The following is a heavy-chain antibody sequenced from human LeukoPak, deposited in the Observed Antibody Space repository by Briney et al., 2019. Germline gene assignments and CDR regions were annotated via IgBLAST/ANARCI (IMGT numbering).Heavy chain of an antibody. J-gene: IGHJ5*02. D-gene: IGHD2-2*01. CDR3: AAEYCSSTSCSAFDP. Sequence: ASVKVSCKASGFTFTSSAMQWVRQACGQRLEWIGWIVVGSGNTNYAQKFQERVTITRDMSTSTAYMELSSLRSEDTAVYYCAAEYCSSTSCSAFDPWGQGTLVTVSS. CDR2: IVVGSGNT. V-gene: IGHV1-58*02. CDR1: GFTFTSSA.